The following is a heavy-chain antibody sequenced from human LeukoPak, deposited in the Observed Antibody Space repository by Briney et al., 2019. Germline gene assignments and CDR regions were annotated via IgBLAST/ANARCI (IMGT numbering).Heavy chain of an antibody. CDR3: ASSAAAGTFHYYYYGMDV. Sequence: ASVTVSCKASGYTFTSYGISWVRQAPGQGLEWMGWINAGNGNTKYSQKFQGRVTITRDTSASTAYMGLSSLGSEDTAVYYCASSAAAGTFHYYYYGMDVWGQGTTVTVSS. D-gene: IGHD6-13*01. CDR1: GYTFTSYG. V-gene: IGHV1-3*01. CDR2: INAGNGNT. J-gene: IGHJ6*02.